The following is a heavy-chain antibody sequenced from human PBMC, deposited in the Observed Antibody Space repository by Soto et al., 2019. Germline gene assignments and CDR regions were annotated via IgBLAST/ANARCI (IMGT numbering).Heavy chain of an antibody. D-gene: IGHD6-13*01. Sequence: SVKVSCKASGGTFSSYAISWVRQAPGQGLEWMGGIIPIFGTANYAQKFQGRVTITADESTSTAYMELSSLRSEDTAVYYCARRSSIAAAGPRWFDPWGQGTLVTVSS. CDR1: GGTFSSYA. V-gene: IGHV1-69*13. J-gene: IGHJ5*02. CDR3: ARRSSIAAAGPRWFDP. CDR2: IIPIFGTA.